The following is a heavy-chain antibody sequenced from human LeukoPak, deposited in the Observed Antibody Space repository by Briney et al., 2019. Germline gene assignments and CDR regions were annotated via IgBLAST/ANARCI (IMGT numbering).Heavy chain of an antibody. CDR3: VRGGSYTFDP. CDR1: GFTLSHYW. Sequence: PGGSLRLSCSAFGFTLSHYWMTWVRQAPGKGLEWVASIKEDGSEKSYVDSVKGRFTISRDNAKNSQYLQMNSLGAEDTAVYYCVRGGSYTFDPWGQGILVTVSS. D-gene: IGHD1-26*01. J-gene: IGHJ5*02. V-gene: IGHV3-7*01. CDR2: IKEDGSEK.